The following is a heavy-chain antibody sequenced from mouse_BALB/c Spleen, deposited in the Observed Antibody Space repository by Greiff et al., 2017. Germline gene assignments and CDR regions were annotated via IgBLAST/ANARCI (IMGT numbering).Heavy chain of an antibody. D-gene: IGHD2-1*01. CDR2: INPSTGYT. Sequence: QVQLQQSGAELAKPGASVKMSCTASGYTFTSYWMHWVKQRPGQGLEWIGYINPSTGYTEYNQKFKDKATLTADKTSSTAYMQLSSLTSEDSAVYDCARDYGNYVAGFAYWGQGTLVTVSA. CDR1: GYTFTSYW. CDR3: ARDYGNYVAGFAY. V-gene: IGHV1-7*01. J-gene: IGHJ3*01.